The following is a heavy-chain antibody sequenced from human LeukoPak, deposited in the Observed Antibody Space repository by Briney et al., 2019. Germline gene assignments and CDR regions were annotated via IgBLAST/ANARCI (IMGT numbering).Heavy chain of an antibody. J-gene: IGHJ4*02. CDR1: GFTFSNFA. Sequence: GSLRPSFAASGFTFSNFAMRWVRPAPGKGLEWVSAISGSGGSTYYADSVKGRFTISRDNSKNTLYLQMNSLRAEDTAVYYCAKLIWNQPYFDYWGQGTLVIVSS. CDR2: ISGSGGST. D-gene: IGHD1-1*01. CDR3: AKLIWNQPYFDY. V-gene: IGHV3-23*01.